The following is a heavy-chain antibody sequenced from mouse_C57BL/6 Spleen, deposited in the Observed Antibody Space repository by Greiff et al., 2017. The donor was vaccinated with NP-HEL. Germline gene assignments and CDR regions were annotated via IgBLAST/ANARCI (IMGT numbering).Heavy chain of an antibody. CDR2: IYPRSGNT. V-gene: IGHV1-81*01. CDR1: GYTFTSYG. D-gene: IGHD2-1*01. CDR3: AREGGNYDY. J-gene: IGHJ2*01. Sequence: LVESGAELARPGASVKLSCKASGYTFTSYGISWVKQRTGQGLEWIGEIYPRSGNTYYNEKFKGKATLTADKSSSTAYMELRSLTSEDSAVYFCAREGGNYDYWGQGTTLTVSS.